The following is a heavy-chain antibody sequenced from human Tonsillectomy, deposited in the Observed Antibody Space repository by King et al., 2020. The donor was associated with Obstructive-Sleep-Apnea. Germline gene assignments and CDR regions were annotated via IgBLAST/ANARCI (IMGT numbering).Heavy chain of an antibody. J-gene: IGHJ5*01. CDR3: SKEGHQLLSSRDNWFDS. CDR2: FNPNSGGT. D-gene: IGHD2-2*01. Sequence: QLVQSGAEVKKPGASVKVSCKASGYTFTDYYIHWVRQAPGQGLEWMGWFNPNSGGTTYAQKFQGRVTMTRDTSISTAYMDLSRLRSDDTAVYFCSKEGHQLLSSRDNWFDSWGQGTLVTVSS. V-gene: IGHV1-2*02. CDR1: GYTFTDYY.